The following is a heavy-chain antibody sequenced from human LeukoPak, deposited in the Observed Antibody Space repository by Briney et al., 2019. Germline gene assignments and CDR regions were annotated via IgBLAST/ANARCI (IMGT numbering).Heavy chain of an antibody. CDR3: AKHQTYYYDSSGYIDY. D-gene: IGHD3-22*01. V-gene: IGHV3-23*01. J-gene: IGHJ4*02. Sequence: GGSLRLSCAASGFTFRRYGMSWVRQAAGKGLKWVSSISGSGDSTYYADSVKGRFTISRDNSKNTLYLQMNSLRAEDTAVYYCAKHQTYYYDSSGYIDYWGQGTLVTVSS. CDR2: ISGSGDST. CDR1: GFTFRRYG.